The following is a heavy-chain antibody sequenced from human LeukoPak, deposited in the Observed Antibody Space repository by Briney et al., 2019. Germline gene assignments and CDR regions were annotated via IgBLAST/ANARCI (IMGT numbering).Heavy chain of an antibody. CDR2: IIPIFGTA. D-gene: IGHD3-10*01. CDR1: GYTFTSYG. J-gene: IGHJ6*03. V-gene: IGHV1-69*13. CDR3: ARRGSGSSYYSYYYMDV. Sequence: ASVKVSCKASGYTFTSYGISWVRQAPGQGLEWMGGIIPIFGTANYAQKFQGRVTITADESTSTAYMELSSLRSEDTAVYYCARRGSGSSYYSYYYMDVWGKGTTVTVSS.